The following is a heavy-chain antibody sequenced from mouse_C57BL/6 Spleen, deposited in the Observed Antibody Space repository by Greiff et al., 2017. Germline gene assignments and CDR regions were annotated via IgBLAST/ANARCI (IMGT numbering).Heavy chain of an antibody. Sequence: VQLQQSGAELARPGASVKLSCKASGYTFTSYGISWVKQRTGQGLEWIGEIYPRSGNTYYNEKFKGKATLTADKSSSTAYMELRSLTSEDSAVYFCARGYGICGRFAYWGQGTLVTVSA. CDR1: GYTFTSYG. CDR2: IYPRSGNT. J-gene: IGHJ3*01. V-gene: IGHV1-81*01. CDR3: ARGYGICGRFAY. D-gene: IGHD2-10*02.